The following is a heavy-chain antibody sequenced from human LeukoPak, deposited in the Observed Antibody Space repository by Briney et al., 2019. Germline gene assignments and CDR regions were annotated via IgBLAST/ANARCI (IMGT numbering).Heavy chain of an antibody. CDR3: ARVPHYCSSTSCHFDY. CDR2: ISITSTYV. Sequence: GGSLRLSCGASGFIFSNYNMNWVRQAPEQGLAWVSSISITSTYVYYADSVKGRFTISRDNAKNSLYLQMNSLKAEDTTVYYCARVPHYCSSTSCHFDYWGQGTLVTVSS. D-gene: IGHD2-2*01. J-gene: IGHJ4*02. CDR1: GFIFSNYN. V-gene: IGHV3-21*01.